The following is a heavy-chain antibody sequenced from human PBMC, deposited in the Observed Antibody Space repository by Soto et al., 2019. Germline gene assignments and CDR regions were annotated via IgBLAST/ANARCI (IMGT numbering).Heavy chain of an antibody. D-gene: IGHD3-22*01. CDR1: GGTFSSYA. V-gene: IGHV1-69*06. J-gene: IGHJ3*02. Sequence: GASVKVSCKASGGTFSSYAISWVRQAPGQGLEWMGGIIPIFGTANYAQKFQGRATITADKSTSTAYMELSSLRSEDTAVYYCASATMNGAFDIWGQGTMVTVSS. CDR2: IIPIFGTA. CDR3: ASATMNGAFDI.